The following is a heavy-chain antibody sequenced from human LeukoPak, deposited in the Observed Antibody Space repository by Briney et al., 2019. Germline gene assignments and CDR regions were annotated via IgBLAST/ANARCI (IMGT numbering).Heavy chain of an antibody. J-gene: IGHJ4*02. D-gene: IGHD1-26*01. V-gene: IGHV3-23*01. CDR2: ISGSGDTT. CDR1: KFTFNNYA. CDR3: AKKHPISPMVGTTLDS. Sequence: GGSLRLSCAASKFTFNNYAMSWIRQAPGKGLEWVSAISGSGDTTYYADSVKGRFTISRDNSKNTLFLQMNGLRAEDTAVYYCAKKHPISPMVGTTLDSWGQGTLVTVSS.